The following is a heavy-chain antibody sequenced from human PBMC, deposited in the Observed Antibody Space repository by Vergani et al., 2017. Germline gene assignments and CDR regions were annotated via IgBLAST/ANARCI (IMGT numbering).Heavy chain of an antibody. CDR2: IYYSGST. J-gene: IGHJ4*02. CDR1: GGSISSYY. V-gene: IGHV4-59*01. D-gene: IGHD3-10*01. CDR3: ARAPYGYFDY. Sequence: QVQLPESGPGLVKPSETLSLTCTVSGGSISSYYWSWIRQPPGKGLEWIGYIYYSGSTNYNPSLKSRVTISVDTSKNQFSLKLSSVTAADTAVYYCARAPYGYFDYWGQGTLVTVSS.